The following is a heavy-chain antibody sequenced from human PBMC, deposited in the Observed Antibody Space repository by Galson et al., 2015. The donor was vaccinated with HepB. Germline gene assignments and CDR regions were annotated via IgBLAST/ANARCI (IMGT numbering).Heavy chain of an antibody. CDR3: AKSWDQPPNYYYYMDV. Sequence: SLRLSCAASGFTFYNYGMNWVRLAPGKGLEWVSSMSGSTGVTVYADSMKGRFTISRDNSKNTLYLQMNSLRAEDTAVYYCAKSWDQPPNYYYYMDVWGKGTAVTVSS. V-gene: IGHV3-23*01. J-gene: IGHJ6*03. CDR2: MSGSTGVT. D-gene: IGHD2-2*01. CDR1: GFTFYNYG.